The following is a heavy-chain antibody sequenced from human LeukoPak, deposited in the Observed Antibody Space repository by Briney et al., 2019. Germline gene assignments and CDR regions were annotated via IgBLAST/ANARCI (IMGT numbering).Heavy chain of an antibody. CDR3: ARHRCSGGSCYSFEYNWFDP. CDR2: INRSGST. J-gene: IGHJ5*02. V-gene: IGHV4-59*08. D-gene: IGHD2-15*01. Sequence: NPSETLSLTCTVSGGSISGYYWSWIRQPPGRGLEWIGYINRSGSTNYNPSLKSRVTISVDTSKNQFSLRLSSVTAADTAVYYCARHRCSGGSCYSFEYNWFDPWGQGTLVTVSS. CDR1: GGSISGYY.